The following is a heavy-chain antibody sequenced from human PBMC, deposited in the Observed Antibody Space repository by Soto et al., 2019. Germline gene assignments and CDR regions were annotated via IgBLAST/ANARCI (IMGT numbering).Heavy chain of an antibody. Sequence: QLQLQESGPGLVKPSETLSLTCTVSGGSISSNNYYWGWLRQPPGKGLEWIGSVYYSGSNYYNPSLRRRVTISLDTPKKQFSLRLSSVTAADTAVYYCARDFGWGSGYGIDVWGQGTTVTVSS. V-gene: IGHV4-39*01. D-gene: IGHD3-10*01. CDR1: GGSISSNNYY. CDR3: ARDFGWGSGYGIDV. J-gene: IGHJ6*02. CDR2: VYYSGSN.